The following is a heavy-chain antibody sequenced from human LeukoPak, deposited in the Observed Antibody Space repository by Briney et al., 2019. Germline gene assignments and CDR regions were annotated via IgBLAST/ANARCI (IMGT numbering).Heavy chain of an antibody. CDR3: ARDRAIFGPTDY. CDR2: ISSSSSYI. D-gene: IGHD3-3*01. CDR1: GFTFSSYS. J-gene: IGHJ4*02. V-gene: IGHV3-21*01. Sequence: PGGSLRLSCAASGFTFSSYSMNWVRQAPGKGLEWVSSISSSSSYIYYADSVKGRFTISRDNAKNSLYLQMNSLRAEDTAVYYCARDRAIFGPTDYWGQGTLVTVSS.